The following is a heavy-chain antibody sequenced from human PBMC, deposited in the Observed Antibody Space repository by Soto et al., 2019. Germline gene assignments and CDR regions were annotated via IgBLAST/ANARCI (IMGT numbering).Heavy chain of an antibody. Sequence: EVQLVESGGGLVQPGGSLRLSCAASGFTFSAHWFHWVRQVPGKGLLWVSRINTDGSSTNYADSVKGRFTISRGDARNTVYLKMTSLRGGDTAEYYFVRGTRDWYGIDYWGRGPLVTVSS. D-gene: IGHD3-9*01. V-gene: IGHV3-74*01. CDR1: GFTFSAHW. CDR3: VRGTRDWYGIDY. J-gene: IGHJ4*02. CDR2: INTDGSST.